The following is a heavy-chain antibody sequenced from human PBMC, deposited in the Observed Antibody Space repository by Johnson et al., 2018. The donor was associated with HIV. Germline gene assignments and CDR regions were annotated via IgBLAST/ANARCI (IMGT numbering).Heavy chain of an antibody. J-gene: IGHJ3*02. D-gene: IGHD2-2*01. CDR3: ARGKGASVGLDAFDI. CDR1: GFTFEDYG. CDR2: INWNGGST. V-gene: IGHV3-20*04. Sequence: EVQLVESGGGVVRPGGSLRLSCAASGFTFEDYGMSWVRQAPGKGLEWVSGINWNGGSTGYADSVKGRFAISRDIAKNSLDLQMNSLRAEDTALYYCARGKGASVGLDAFDIWGQGTMVTVSS.